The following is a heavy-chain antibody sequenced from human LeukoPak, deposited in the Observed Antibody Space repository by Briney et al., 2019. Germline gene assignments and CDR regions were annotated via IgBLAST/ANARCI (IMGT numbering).Heavy chain of an antibody. CDR3: ARVTLYYDSSGYDSYYYHMDV. Sequence: GAPVKISCKPFGYTFTSYDINWVRQATGHRLEWRGWMNPNSGSTGYAQNFQGRVTMTRNTSISTAYMELSSLRSEDTAVYYCARVTLYYDSSGYDSYYYHMDVWGKGTTVIVSS. CDR1: GYTFTSYD. D-gene: IGHD3-22*01. J-gene: IGHJ6*03. V-gene: IGHV1-8*01. CDR2: MNPNSGST.